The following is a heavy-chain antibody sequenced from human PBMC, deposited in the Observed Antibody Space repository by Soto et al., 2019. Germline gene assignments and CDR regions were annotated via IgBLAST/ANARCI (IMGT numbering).Heavy chain of an antibody. CDR2: ISGSGGST. D-gene: IGHD3-9*01. V-gene: IGHV3-23*01. CDR3: AKRAPKQVLRYFDWSNPFDY. Sequence: GGSLRLCYAASGFTFSSYAMSWVRQAPGKGLEWVSAISGSGGSTYYADSVKGRFTISRDNSKNTLYLQMNSLRAEDTAVYYCAKRAPKQVLRYFDWSNPFDYWGQGTLVTVSS. J-gene: IGHJ4*02. CDR1: GFTFSSYA.